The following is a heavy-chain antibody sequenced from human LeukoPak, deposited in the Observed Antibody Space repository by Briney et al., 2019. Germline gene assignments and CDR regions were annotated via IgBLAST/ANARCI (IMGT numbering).Heavy chain of an antibody. D-gene: IGHD5-12*01. V-gene: IGHV1-18*01. J-gene: IGHJ4*02. Sequence: ASVKVSCKASDYTFSKYGISWVRQAPGQGLEWMGWISAYNGHTNYAQKFQGRVTMTTDTSTSTAYMELRSLRSDDTAVYYCARDLPWPSALRVATFDYWGQGTLVTVSS. CDR3: ARDLPWPSALRVATFDY. CDR1: DYTFSKYG. CDR2: ISAYNGHT.